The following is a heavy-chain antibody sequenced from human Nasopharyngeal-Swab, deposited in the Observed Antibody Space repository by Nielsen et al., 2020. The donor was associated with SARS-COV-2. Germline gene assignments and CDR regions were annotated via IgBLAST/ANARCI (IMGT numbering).Heavy chain of an antibody. CDR3: ARGQAGYCSSTSCYPYYYYYYMDI. V-gene: IGHV3-21*01. CDR2: ISSSSSYI. D-gene: IGHD2-2*01. Sequence: GESLKISCAASGFTFSSYSMNWVRQAPGKGLERVSSISSSSSYIYYADSVKGRFTISRDNAKNSLYLQMNSLRAEDTAVYYCARGQAGYCSSTSCYPYYYYYYMDIWGKGTTVTVSS. CDR1: GFTFSSYS. J-gene: IGHJ6*03.